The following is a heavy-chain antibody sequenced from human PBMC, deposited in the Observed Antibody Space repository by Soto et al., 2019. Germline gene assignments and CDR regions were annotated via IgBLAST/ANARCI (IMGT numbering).Heavy chain of an antibody. CDR3: AKIDGYFDY. CDR1: GFTFINTG. V-gene: IGHV3-23*01. J-gene: IGHJ4*02. Sequence: GESLKISCAGSGFTFINTGMSWVRQAPGQGLEWVSAITGNGDTTYYADSVKGRFTISRDNSKSTLYLQMNSLRAEDTAVYYCAKIDGYFDYWGQGTLVTVSS. D-gene: IGHD3-22*01. CDR2: ITGNGDTT.